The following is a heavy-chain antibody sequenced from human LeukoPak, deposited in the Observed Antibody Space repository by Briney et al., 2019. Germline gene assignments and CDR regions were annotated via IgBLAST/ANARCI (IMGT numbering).Heavy chain of an antibody. CDR1: GFTFSSYE. V-gene: IGHV3-48*03. Sequence: GGSLRLSCAASGFTFSSYEMNWVRQAPGRGLEWVSYISSSGSTIYYADSVKGRFTISRDNAKNSLYLQMNSLRAEDTAVYYCARNSGSYYPYWGQGTLVTVSS. CDR3: ARNSGSYYPY. J-gene: IGHJ4*02. D-gene: IGHD1-26*01. CDR2: ISSSGSTI.